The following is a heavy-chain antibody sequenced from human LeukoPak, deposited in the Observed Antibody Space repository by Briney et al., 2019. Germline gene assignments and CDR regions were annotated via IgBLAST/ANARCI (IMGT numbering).Heavy chain of an antibody. CDR1: GYTFSSYG. D-gene: IGHD3-16*01. CDR2: ICAYNGNT. Sequence: GASVKVSCKASGYTFSSYGISWVRQAPGQGLEWMGWICAYNGNTNSAQRLQGRVTMTTDTSTSTAYMELRSLRSDDTAVYYCARGFRLEPDVWGQGTTVTVSS. CDR3: ARGFRLEPDV. V-gene: IGHV1-18*01. J-gene: IGHJ6*02.